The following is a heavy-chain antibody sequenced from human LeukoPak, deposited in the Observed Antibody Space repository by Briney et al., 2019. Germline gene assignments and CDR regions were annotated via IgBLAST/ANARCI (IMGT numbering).Heavy chain of an antibody. Sequence: GGSLRLSCAASGFTFSSYWMHWVRQAPGKGLVWVSRINSDGSSTSYADSVKGRFTISRDNAKNTLYLQMNSLRAEGTAVYYCARDRYCSSTSCLNWFDPWGQGTLVTVSS. CDR2: INSDGSST. J-gene: IGHJ5*02. V-gene: IGHV3-74*01. CDR1: GFTFSSYW. D-gene: IGHD2-2*01. CDR3: ARDRYCSSTSCLNWFDP.